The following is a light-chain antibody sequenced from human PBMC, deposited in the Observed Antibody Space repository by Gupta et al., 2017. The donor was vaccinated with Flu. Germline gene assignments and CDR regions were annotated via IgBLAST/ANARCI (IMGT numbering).Light chain of an antibody. CDR1: SSDVGGYNY. CDR3: SSEAGSNNIWV. J-gene: IGLJ3*02. CDR2: EVS. V-gene: IGLV2-8*01. Sequence: VTISCTGTSSDVGGYNYVSGYQQHPAKAPKLMIYEVSKRPSGVPDRFSGSKSGNTASLTVPGLQAEDEADYYCSSEAGSNNIWVFGGGTKLTVL.